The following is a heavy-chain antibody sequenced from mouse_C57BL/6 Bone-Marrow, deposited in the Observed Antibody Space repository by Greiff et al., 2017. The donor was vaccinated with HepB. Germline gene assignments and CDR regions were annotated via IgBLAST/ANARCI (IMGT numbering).Heavy chain of an antibody. D-gene: IGHD4-1*01. CDR3: AVTGYYAMDY. CDR2: IDPSDSYT. J-gene: IGHJ4*01. V-gene: IGHV1-50*01. CDR1: GYTFTSYW. Sequence: QVQLQQPGAELVKPGASVKLSCKASGYTFTSYWMQWVKQRPGQGLEWIGEIDPSDSYTNYNQKFKGKATLTVDTSSSTAYMQRSSLTSEDSAVYYCAVTGYYAMDYWGQGTSVTVSS.